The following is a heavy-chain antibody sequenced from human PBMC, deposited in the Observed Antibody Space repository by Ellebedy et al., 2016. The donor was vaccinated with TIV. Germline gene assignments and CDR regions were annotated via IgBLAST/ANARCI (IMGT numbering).Heavy chain of an antibody. V-gene: IGHV3-23*01. CDR1: GFTFSSYA. D-gene: IGHD3-10*01. CDR3: AKGHKWDGSGSYYRY. CDR2: LSGGGDTT. Sequence: GESLKISCAASGFTFSSYAMNWVRQAPGKGLEWVSGLSGGGDTTYYADSVKGRFTLSRDNANNTLHMQMNSLRADDTAIYYCAKGHKWDGSGSYYRYWGQGTLVTVSS. J-gene: IGHJ4*02.